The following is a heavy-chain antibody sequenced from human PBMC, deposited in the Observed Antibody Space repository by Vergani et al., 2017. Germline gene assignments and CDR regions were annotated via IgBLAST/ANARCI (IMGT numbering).Heavy chain of an antibody. D-gene: IGHD2-15*01. V-gene: IGHV3-30*01. Sequence: QVQLVESGGGVVQPGRSLRLSCAASGFTFSSYAMHWVRQAPGKGLEWVAVISYDGSNKYYADSVKGRFTISRDNSKNTRYLQMNSLRAEDTAVYYCARDRTRSGGSCYADYWGQGTLVTVSS. CDR1: GFTFSSYA. CDR2: ISYDGSNK. CDR3: ARDRTRSGGSCYADY. J-gene: IGHJ4*02.